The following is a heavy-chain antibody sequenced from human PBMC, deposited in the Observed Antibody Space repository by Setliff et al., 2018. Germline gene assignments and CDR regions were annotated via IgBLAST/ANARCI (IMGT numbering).Heavy chain of an antibody. CDR3: ARLKYYNSGTYWGNWDYYSNMDV. D-gene: IGHD3-22*01. CDR2: ITHSGST. CDR1: GDSMTGNH. J-gene: IGHJ6*03. Sequence: SLTCTVSGDSMTGNHWSWIRQSPGKGLEWIGYITHSGSTKYNPSLKSRVAITIVASKKQFSLELSSVTAADTAVYYCARLKYYNSGTYWGNWDYYSNMDVWGKGTTVTVSS. V-gene: IGHV4-59*01.